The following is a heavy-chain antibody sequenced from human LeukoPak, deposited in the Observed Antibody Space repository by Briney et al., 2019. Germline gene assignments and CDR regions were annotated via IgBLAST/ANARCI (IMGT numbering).Heavy chain of an antibody. Sequence: GGSLRLSCAASGFTFSDYGMHWVRQAPGEGLEWVAFIRYDGSNKYYADSVKGRFTISRDNSKNTLYLQMNSLRAEDTAVYYCAKAYSSGWKYYYYYMDVWGKGTTVTIPS. CDR1: GFTFSDYG. J-gene: IGHJ6*03. CDR2: IRYDGSNK. D-gene: IGHD6-19*01. V-gene: IGHV3-30*02. CDR3: AKAYSSGWKYYYYYMDV.